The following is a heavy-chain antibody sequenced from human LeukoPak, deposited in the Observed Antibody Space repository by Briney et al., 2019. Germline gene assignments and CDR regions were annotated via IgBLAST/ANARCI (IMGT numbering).Heavy chain of an antibody. Sequence: SETLSLTCTVSGGSISSYYWSWIRQPPGKGLEWIGYIYYSGSTNYNPSLKSRVTISVDTSKNQFSLKLSSVTAADTAVYYCARGGVRRYNWNEAIFDYWGQGTLVTVSS. CDR2: IYYSGST. V-gene: IGHV4-59*08. CDR3: ARGGVRRYNWNEAIFDY. D-gene: IGHD1-20*01. J-gene: IGHJ4*02. CDR1: GGSISSYY.